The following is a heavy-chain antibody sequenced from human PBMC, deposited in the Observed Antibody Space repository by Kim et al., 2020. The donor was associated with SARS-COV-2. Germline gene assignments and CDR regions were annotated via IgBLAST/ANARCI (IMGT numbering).Heavy chain of an antibody. Sequence: GGSLRLSCAASGFTFSSYWMHWVRQAPGKGLVWVSRINSDGSSTSYADSVKGRFTISRDNAKNTLYLHMNSLRAEDTAVYYCARVQAKQQEIDYWGQGPLVTVSS. J-gene: IGHJ4*02. CDR2: INSDGSST. V-gene: IGHV3-74*01. D-gene: IGHD6-13*01. CDR1: GFTFSSYW. CDR3: ARVQAKQQEIDY.